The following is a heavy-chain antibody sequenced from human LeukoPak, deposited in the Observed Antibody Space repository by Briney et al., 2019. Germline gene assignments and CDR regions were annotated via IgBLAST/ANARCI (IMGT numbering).Heavy chain of an antibody. J-gene: IGHJ3*02. CDR2: INHSGST. V-gene: IGHV4-34*01. CDR3: ARATYYDFWSGYYTLYDI. Sequence: PSETLSLTCAGYGGSFSGYYWSWIRQPPGKGLEWIGEINHSGSTNYNPSLKSRVTISVDTSKNQFSLKLSSVTAADTAVYYCARATYYDFWSGYYTLYDIWGQGTMVTVSS. D-gene: IGHD3-3*01. CDR1: GGSFSGYY.